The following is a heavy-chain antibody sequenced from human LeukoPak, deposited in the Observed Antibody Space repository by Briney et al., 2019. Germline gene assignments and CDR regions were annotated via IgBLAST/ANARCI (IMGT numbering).Heavy chain of an antibody. CDR2: IYTSGST. Sequence: IPSQTLSLTCTVSGGSISSGSYYWSWIRQPAGKGLEWIGRIYTSGSTNYNPSLKSRVTISVDTSKNQFSLKLSSVTAADTAVYYCARDKNDAFDIWGQGTMVTVSS. V-gene: IGHV4-61*02. CDR3: ARDKNDAFDI. J-gene: IGHJ3*02. CDR1: GGSISSGSYY.